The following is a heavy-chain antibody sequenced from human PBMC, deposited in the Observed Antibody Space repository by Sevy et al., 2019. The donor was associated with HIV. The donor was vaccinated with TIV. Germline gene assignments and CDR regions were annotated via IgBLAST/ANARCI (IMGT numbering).Heavy chain of an antibody. CDR1: DYSITSGYY. V-gene: IGHV4-38-2*01. Sequence: SETLSLTCAISDYSITSGYYWGWIRQPPGKGLEWIGSIYQSGSTHYNPSLKSRVTMSVDTSKNQFSLKLSSVTAADTAVYYCARHSHGSGTYYVPFDYWGQGTLVTVSS. CDR2: IYQSGST. D-gene: IGHD3-10*01. CDR3: ARHSHGSGTYYVPFDY. J-gene: IGHJ4*02.